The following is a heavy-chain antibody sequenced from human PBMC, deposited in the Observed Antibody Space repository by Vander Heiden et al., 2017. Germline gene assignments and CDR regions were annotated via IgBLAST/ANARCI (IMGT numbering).Heavy chain of an antibody. J-gene: IGHJ4*02. V-gene: IGHV3-30-3*01. D-gene: IGHD5-12*01. Sequence: QVQLVESGGGVVQPGRFLRLSCAASGLTLSSYAMHWVRQAPGKGLEWVAVISYDGSNKYYADAVKGRFTISRDNSKNTLYLQMNSMRDEDTAVYYCARDRGYSGYDSDYWGQGNLVTVSS. CDR2: ISYDGSNK. CDR3: ARDRGYSGYDSDY. CDR1: GLTLSSYA.